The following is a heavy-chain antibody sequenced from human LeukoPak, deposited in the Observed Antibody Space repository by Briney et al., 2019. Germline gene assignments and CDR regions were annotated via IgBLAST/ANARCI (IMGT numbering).Heavy chain of an antibody. CDR2: ISYDGSNK. J-gene: IGHJ4*02. D-gene: IGHD3-3*01. V-gene: IGHV3-30-3*01. Sequence: GGSLRLSCAASGFTFSSYAMHWVRQAPGKGLEWVAVISYDGSNKYYADSVKGRFTISRDNSKNTLYLQMNSLRAEDTAVYYCAKDYDFWSGYFDYWGQGTLVTVSS. CDR3: AKDYDFWSGYFDY. CDR1: GFTFSSYA.